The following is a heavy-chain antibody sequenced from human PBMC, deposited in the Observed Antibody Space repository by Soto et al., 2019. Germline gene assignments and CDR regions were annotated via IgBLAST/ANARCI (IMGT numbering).Heavy chain of an antibody. D-gene: IGHD3-22*01. CDR2: IYHSGST. V-gene: IGHV4-30-2*01. Sequence: SETLSLTCAVSGGSISSGGYSWSWIRQPPGKGLEWIGYIYHSGSTYYNPSLKSRVTISVDRSKNQFSLKLSSVTAADTAVYYCARVSGSGDSSGYPHFDYWGQGTLVTVSS. CDR3: ARVSGSGDSSGYPHFDY. CDR1: GGSISSGGYS. J-gene: IGHJ4*02.